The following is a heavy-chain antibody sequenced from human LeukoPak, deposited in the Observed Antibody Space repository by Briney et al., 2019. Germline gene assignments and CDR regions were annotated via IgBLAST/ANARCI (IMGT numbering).Heavy chain of an antibody. V-gene: IGHV1-2*06. Sequence: GASVKVSCKASGYTFTGYYMHWVRQAPGQGLEWMGRINPNSGGTNYAQKFQGRVTMTRDTSISTAYMELSRLRSDDTAVYYCASAYRNYGSGSYYNGFDPWGQGTLVTVFS. CDR1: GYTFTGYY. CDR3: ASAYRNYGSGSYYNGFDP. D-gene: IGHD3-10*01. J-gene: IGHJ5*02. CDR2: INPNSGGT.